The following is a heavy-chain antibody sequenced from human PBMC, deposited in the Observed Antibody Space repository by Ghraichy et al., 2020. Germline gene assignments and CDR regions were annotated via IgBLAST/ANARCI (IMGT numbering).Heavy chain of an antibody. V-gene: IGHV4-31*03. CDR2: IYYSGST. Sequence: SETLSLTCTVSGCSINSGGYYWSWIRQHPGKGLEWIGYIYYSGSTYYNPSLKSRVTISVDTSKNQFSLKLSSVTAADTAVYYCARDSELGQNFDYWGQGTLVTVSS. CDR1: GCSINSGGYY. J-gene: IGHJ4*02. CDR3: ARDSELGQNFDY. D-gene: IGHD1-14*01.